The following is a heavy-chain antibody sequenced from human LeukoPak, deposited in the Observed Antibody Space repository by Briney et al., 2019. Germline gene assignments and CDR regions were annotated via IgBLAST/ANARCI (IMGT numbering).Heavy chain of an antibody. D-gene: IGHD3-10*01. CDR2: ISGSGNRI. J-gene: IGHJ4*02. CDR3: ARTYGSGSYLSDY. CDR1: RFTFSTYG. V-gene: IGHV3-21*01. Sequence: GGTLRLSCAASRFTFSTYGMNWVRQTPGKGLEWVSAISGSGNRIYHADSVKGRFTISRDNAKNSLYLQMNSLRAEDTAVYYCARTYGSGSYLSDYWGQGTLVTVSS.